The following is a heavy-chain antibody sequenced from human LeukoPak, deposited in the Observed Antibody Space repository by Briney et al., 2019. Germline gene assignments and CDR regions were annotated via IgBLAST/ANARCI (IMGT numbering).Heavy chain of an antibody. V-gene: IGHV4-34*01. CDR2: INHSGST. D-gene: IGHD2-15*01. CDR1: GGSFSGYY. CDR3: AGEYCSGGSCYSGMYYFDY. J-gene: IGHJ4*02. Sequence: SETLSLTCAVYGGSFSGYYWSWLRQPPGKGLEWIGEINHSGSTNYNPSLKSRVTISVDTSKNQFSLKLSSVTAADTAVYYCAGEYCSGGSCYSGMYYFDYWGQGTLVTVSS.